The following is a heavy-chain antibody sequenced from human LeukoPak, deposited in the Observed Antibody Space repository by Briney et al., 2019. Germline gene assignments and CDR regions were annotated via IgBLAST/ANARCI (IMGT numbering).Heavy chain of an antibody. D-gene: IGHD3-10*01. V-gene: IGHV3-30-3*01. CDR2: ISYDGSNK. CDR3: AATYYGSGSYVVDY. CDR1: GFTFSSYA. Sequence: PGGSLRLSCAASGFTFSSYAMHWVRQAPGKGLEWVAVISYDGSNKYYADSVKGRFTISRDNSKNTLYLQMNSLRAEDTAVYYCAATYYGSGSYVVDYWGQGTLVTVSS. J-gene: IGHJ4*02.